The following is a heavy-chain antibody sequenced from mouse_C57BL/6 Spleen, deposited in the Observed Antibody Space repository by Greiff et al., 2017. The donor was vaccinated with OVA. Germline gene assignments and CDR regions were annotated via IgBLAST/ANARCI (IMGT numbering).Heavy chain of an antibody. CDR3: ARVITTVVALDY. CDR2: IYPGDGDT. D-gene: IGHD1-1*01. Sequence: VQLQESGPELVKPGASVKISCKASGYAFSSSWMNWVKQRPGKGLEWIGRIYPGDGDTNYNGKFKGKATLTADKSSSTAYMQLSSLTSEDSAVYCCARVITTVVALDYWGQGTTLTVSS. V-gene: IGHV1-82*01. J-gene: IGHJ2*01. CDR1: GYAFSSSW.